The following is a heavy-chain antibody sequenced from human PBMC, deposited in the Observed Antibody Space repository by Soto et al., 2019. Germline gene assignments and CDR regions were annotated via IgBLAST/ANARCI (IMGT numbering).Heavy chain of an antibody. CDR3: AKRSRPSIFDY. CDR1: GFTFSSYA. V-gene: IGHV3-23*01. J-gene: IGHJ4*02. D-gene: IGHD6-6*01. CDR2: ISGSDDST. Sequence: GGSLRLSCAASGFTFSSYAMSWVRQAPGKGLEWVSVISGSDDSTYYADSVKGRFTISRDNSKNTLYLQMNSLRAEDTAVYYCAKRSRPSIFDYCGQGSLVTVSS.